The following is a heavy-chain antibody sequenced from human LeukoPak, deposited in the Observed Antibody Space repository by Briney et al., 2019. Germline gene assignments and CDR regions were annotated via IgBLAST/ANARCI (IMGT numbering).Heavy chain of an antibody. CDR2: ISSSSYI. J-gene: IGHJ1*01. Sequence: GGSLRLSCAASGFTFSSYSMNWVRQAPGKGLEWVSSISSSSYIYYADSVKGRFTISRDNAKNSLYLQMNSLRAEDTAVYYCARDGRPYSSSWYSLEYFQHWGQGTLVTVSS. CDR3: ARDGRPYSSSWYSLEYFQH. CDR1: GFTFSSYS. D-gene: IGHD6-13*01. V-gene: IGHV3-21*01.